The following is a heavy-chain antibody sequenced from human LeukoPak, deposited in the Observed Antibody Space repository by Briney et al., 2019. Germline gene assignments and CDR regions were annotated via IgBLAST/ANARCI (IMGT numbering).Heavy chain of an antibody. CDR2: IYYIGST. J-gene: IGHJ4*02. Sequence: SETLSLTCSVSCGSISSYYWSWIGQPPAKGLEWVGYIYYIGSTNYNPSLNSRVTISVDTSIHQCSLQLSSVTAAATAVYYCASSIRDSSGYKLWGKGTLVTVSS. CDR3: ASSIRDSSGYKL. CDR1: CGSISSYY. V-gene: IGHV4-59*12. D-gene: IGHD3-22*01.